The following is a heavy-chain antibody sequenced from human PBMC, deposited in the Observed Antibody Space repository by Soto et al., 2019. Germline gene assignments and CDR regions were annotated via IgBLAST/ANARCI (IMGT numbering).Heavy chain of an antibody. D-gene: IGHD6-19*01. Sequence: PGGSLRLSCVASGFNFKKFAMAWVRQAAGEGLEWVSGISCCGGSASYADTVKGRFSIARDDSKNTVSLQLNSLRVEDTAQYYCAKADGQQWLIPHLDHWGQGTLVTVSS. CDR1: GFNFKKFA. CDR3: AKADGQQWLIPHLDH. J-gene: IGHJ4*02. V-gene: IGHV3-23*01. CDR2: ISCCGGSA.